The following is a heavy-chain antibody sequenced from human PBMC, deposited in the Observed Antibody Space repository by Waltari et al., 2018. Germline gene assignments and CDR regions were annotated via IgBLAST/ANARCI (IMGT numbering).Heavy chain of an antibody. V-gene: IGHV3-30*02. Sequence: QVQLVESGGGVVQPGGSLSLSCAASGCTFSSTAMHWVRQAPGKGLEWVAFIRYDGSNKYYADSVKGRFTISRDNSKNTLYLQMNSLRAEDTAVYYCAKDQNGYSYGFCGHWGQGTLVTVSS. D-gene: IGHD5-18*01. CDR1: GCTFSSTA. CDR2: IRYDGSNK. J-gene: IGHJ4*02. CDR3: AKDQNGYSYGFCGH.